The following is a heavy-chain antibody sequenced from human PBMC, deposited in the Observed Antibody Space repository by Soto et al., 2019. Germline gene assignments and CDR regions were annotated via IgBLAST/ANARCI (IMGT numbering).Heavy chain of an antibody. CDR2: IYYSGST. D-gene: IGHD2-2*03. CDR1: GGSISSDGYY. CDR3: ARVLDIVLVPAAKSGMDV. Sequence: SETLSLTCTVSGGSISSDGYYWSWIRQHPGKGLEWIGYIYYSGSTYYNPSLKSRVTISVDTSKNQFSLKLSSVTAADTAVYYCARVLDIVLVPAAKSGMDVWGQGTTVTVSS. V-gene: IGHV4-31*03. J-gene: IGHJ6*02.